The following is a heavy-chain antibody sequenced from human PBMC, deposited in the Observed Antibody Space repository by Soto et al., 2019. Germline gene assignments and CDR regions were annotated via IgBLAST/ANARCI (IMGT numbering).Heavy chain of an antibody. CDR2: IYYSGST. CDR1: GGSISSGGYY. V-gene: IGHV4-31*03. J-gene: IGHJ4*02. Sequence: SETLSLTCTVSGGSISSGGYYWSWIRQHPGKGLEWIGYIYYSGSTYYNPSLKSRVTISVDTSKNQFSLKLSSVTAADTAVYYCARGNYGDYDFDYWGQGTPVTVSS. CDR3: ARGNYGDYDFDY. D-gene: IGHD4-17*01.